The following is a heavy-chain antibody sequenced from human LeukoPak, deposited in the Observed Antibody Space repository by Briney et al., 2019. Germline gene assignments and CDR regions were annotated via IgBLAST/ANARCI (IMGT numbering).Heavy chain of an antibody. V-gene: IGHV4-31*03. CDR2: VNYIGST. D-gene: IGHD4-23*01. CDR1: GDSINIHHHF. CDR3: AGEGGNFDLDY. Sequence: SQTLSLTCTVSGDSINIHHHFWGWIRQHPGKGLEWIGYVNYIGSTFYNPSLKSRVIISLDTSKNQISLNLTTVTAADTAVYYCAGEGGNFDLDYWGQGALVTVSS. J-gene: IGHJ4*02.